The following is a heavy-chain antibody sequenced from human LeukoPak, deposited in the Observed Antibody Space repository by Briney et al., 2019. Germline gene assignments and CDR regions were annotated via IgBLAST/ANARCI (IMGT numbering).Heavy chain of an antibody. CDR2: ISSSSAYI. Sequence: NPGGSLRLSCAASGFTLSSYSMNWVRQAPGKGLEWVSSISSSSAYIHYADSVKGRFTISRDNAKNSLYLQMNSLRAEDTAVYYCARDEVGATTEPFDIWGLGTMVTVSS. D-gene: IGHD1-26*01. CDR3: ARDEVGATTEPFDI. CDR1: GFTLSSYS. V-gene: IGHV3-21*01. J-gene: IGHJ3*02.